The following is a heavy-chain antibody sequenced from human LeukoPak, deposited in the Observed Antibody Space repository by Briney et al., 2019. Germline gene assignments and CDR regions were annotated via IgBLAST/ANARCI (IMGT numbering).Heavy chain of an antibody. Sequence: SVKVSCKASGGTFSSYAISWVRQAPGQGLEWMGRIIPVFGIANYAQKFQGRVTITADKSTSTAYMELSSLRSEDTAVYYCARDESLGEPVYWGQGTLVTVSS. D-gene: IGHD3-16*01. CDR1: GGTFSSYA. V-gene: IGHV1-69*04. J-gene: IGHJ4*02. CDR2: IIPVFGIA. CDR3: ARDESLGEPVY.